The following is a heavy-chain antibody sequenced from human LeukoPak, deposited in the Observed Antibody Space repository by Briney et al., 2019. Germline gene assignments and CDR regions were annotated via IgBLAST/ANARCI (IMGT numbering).Heavy chain of an antibody. CDR3: ARTSIAAGYFDY. D-gene: IGHD6-25*01. CDR1: GFTFSDYY. V-gene: IGHV4-38-2*01. CDR2: IYYSGST. Sequence: KSGGSLRLSCAASGFTFSDYYMSWIRQPPGKGLEWIGSIYYSGSTYYNPSLKSRVTISVDRSKNQFSLKLSSVTAADTAVYYCARTSIAAGYFDYWGQGTLVTVSS. J-gene: IGHJ4*02.